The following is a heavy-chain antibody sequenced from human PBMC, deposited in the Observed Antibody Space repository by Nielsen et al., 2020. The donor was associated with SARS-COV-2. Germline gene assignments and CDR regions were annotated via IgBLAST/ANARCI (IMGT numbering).Heavy chain of an antibody. D-gene: IGHD6-13*01. Sequence: SVKVSYKASGGTFSSYAISWVRQAPGQGLEWMGGIIPIFGTANYAQKFQGRVTITADESTSTAYMELSSLRSEDTAVYYCARAFWQQLAKYYYYGMDVWGQGTTVTVSS. CDR2: IIPIFGTA. V-gene: IGHV1-69*13. CDR1: GGTFSSYA. CDR3: ARAFWQQLAKYYYYGMDV. J-gene: IGHJ6*02.